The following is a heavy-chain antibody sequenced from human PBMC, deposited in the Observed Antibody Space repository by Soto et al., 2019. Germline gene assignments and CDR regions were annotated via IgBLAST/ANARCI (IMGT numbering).Heavy chain of an antibody. CDR2: IIPIFGTA. D-gene: IGHD2-2*01. J-gene: IGHJ6*02. Sequence: ASVKVSCKASGGTFSSYAISWVRQAPGQGLEWMGGIIPIFGTANYAQKFQGRVTITADESTSTAYMELSSLRSEDTAVYYCARAGGSSTSCCRPGHYYYGMDVWGQGTTVTVSS. V-gene: IGHV1-69*13. CDR1: GGTFSSYA. CDR3: ARAGGSSTSCCRPGHYYYGMDV.